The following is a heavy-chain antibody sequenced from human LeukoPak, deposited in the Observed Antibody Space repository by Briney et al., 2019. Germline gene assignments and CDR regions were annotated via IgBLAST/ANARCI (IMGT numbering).Heavy chain of an antibody. Sequence: GGSLRLSCAASGFSFNNFAFHWVRQAPGKGLEWVAVISKDGNDKYYIDSVKGRFTISRDNSKNTIYLQMNSLRTDDTAVYYCARALGYCTKTGCYAPSFDFWGQGTLVTVSS. CDR3: ARALGYCTKTGCYAPSFDF. J-gene: IGHJ4*02. CDR1: GFSFNNFA. V-gene: IGHV3-30-3*01. CDR2: ISKDGNDK. D-gene: IGHD2-2*01.